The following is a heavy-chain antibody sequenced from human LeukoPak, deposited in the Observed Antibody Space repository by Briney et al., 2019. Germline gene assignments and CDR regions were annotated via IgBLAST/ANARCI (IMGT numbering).Heavy chain of an antibody. Sequence: GGSLRLSCAASGFTFSRYWMSWVRQAPGKGLEWVANIKQDGSEKYYVDSVKGRFTISRDDAKNSLYLQMNSLRAEDTAVYYCVRGAYYFDYWGQGTLVTVSS. CDR2: IKQDGSEK. J-gene: IGHJ4*02. CDR3: VRGAYYFDY. CDR1: GFTFSRYW. V-gene: IGHV3-7*04.